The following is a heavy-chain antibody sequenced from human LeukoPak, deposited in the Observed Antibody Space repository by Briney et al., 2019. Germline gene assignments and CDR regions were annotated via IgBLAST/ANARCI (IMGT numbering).Heavy chain of an antibody. CDR2: IYYSGST. J-gene: IGHJ1*01. D-gene: IGHD3-22*01. V-gene: IGHV4-59*08. CDR3: AALSGYYPEYFQH. CDR1: GGSISSYY. Sequence: SETLSLTCTVSGGSISSYYWSWIRQPPGKGLEWIGYIYYSGSTNYNPSLKSRVTISVDTSKNQFSLKLSSVTAADTAVYYCAALSGYYPEYFQHWGQGTLVTVSS.